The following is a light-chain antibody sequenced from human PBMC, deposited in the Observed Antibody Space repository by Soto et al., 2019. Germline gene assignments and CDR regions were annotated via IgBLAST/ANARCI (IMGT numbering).Light chain of an antibody. V-gene: IGKV3-20*01. CDR3: QQYGSSHLT. CDR1: PSVSSSY. J-gene: IGKJ4*01. CDR2: GAS. Sequence: EIVLTPSPGTLSLSPRERATLSCRASPSVSSSYLAWYQQKPGQAPRLLIYGASSRATGIPDRFSGSGSGTDFTLTISRLEPEDFAVYYCQQYGSSHLTFGGGTKVEIK.